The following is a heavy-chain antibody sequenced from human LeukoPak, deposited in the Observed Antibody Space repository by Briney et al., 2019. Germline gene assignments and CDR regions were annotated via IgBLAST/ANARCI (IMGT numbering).Heavy chain of an antibody. CDR3: AHRLTGYNSNWYHGYFDY. CDR2: IHWDDDK. Sequence: SGPTLVKPTQTLTLTCTFSGFSLSTNGVGVGWIRQPPGEALEWLTLIHWDDDKRYNPSLKSRLTVTKDVSKNQVVLTLTNMDPVDTATYYCAHRLTGYNSNWYHGYFDYWGQGTLVTVSS. CDR1: GFSLSTNGVG. J-gene: IGHJ4*02. V-gene: IGHV2-5*02. D-gene: IGHD6-13*01.